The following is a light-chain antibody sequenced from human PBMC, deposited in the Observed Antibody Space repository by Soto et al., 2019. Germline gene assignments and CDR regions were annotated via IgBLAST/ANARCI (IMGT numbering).Light chain of an antibody. CDR2: AAS. CDR1: QSSSNY. J-gene: IGKJ2*03. Sequence: DIQMTQSPSSLSASLGDRLTITCRASQSSSNYLNWYQQKPGKAPNLLIHAASSLQSGVPSRFSGSGSGTDFTLTISSLQPEDFATYYCQQSYRTPFSFGQGTKLEIK. CDR3: QQSYRTPFS. V-gene: IGKV1-39*01.